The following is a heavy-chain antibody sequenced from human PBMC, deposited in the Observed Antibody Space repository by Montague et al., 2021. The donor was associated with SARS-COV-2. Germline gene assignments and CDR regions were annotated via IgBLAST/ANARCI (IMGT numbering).Heavy chain of an antibody. D-gene: IGHD2-8*01. V-gene: IGHV4-59*01. CDR1: GGSISGYY. CDR3: ARLLRSCTNGVCRTYYYCAMDV. J-gene: IGHJ6*02. Sequence: SETLSLTCTVSGGSISGYYWSWIRRPPGKGLEWIGYIYYSGSTKYNPFLESRVTVSVDRSKNQVSLKLSSVTAADTAVYYCARLLRSCTNGVCRTYYYCAMDVWGQGTTVTVSS. CDR2: IYYSGST.